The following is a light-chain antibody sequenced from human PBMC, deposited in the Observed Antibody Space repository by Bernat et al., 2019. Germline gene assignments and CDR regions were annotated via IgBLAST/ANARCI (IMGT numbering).Light chain of an antibody. CDR2: RNN. Sequence: QARLTQPPSVSKGLRQTATFTCTGNSNNVGNQGAACLQQHQGHPPKLLSYRNNNRPSGISERFSASRSGNTASLTITGLQPEDGADYYCSAWDSSLSGHVFGSGTKVTVL. CDR1: SNNVGNQG. V-gene: IGLV10-54*04. CDR3: SAWDSSLSGHV. J-gene: IGLJ6*01.